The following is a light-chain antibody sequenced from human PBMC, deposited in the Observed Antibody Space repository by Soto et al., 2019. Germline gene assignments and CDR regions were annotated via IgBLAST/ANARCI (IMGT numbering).Light chain of an antibody. J-gene: IGLJ7*01. V-gene: IGLV1-44*01. CDR3: AAWDDSLDGRVV. CDR2: SNN. Sequence: QSVLTQPPSASATPGQRVTISCSGSSSNIGRNTVNWYQQLPGTAPRLLIYSNNVRPSGVPDRFSGSISGTSASLAISGLQSEDEADYYCAAWDDSLDGRVVFGGGTQLTVL. CDR1: SSNIGRNT.